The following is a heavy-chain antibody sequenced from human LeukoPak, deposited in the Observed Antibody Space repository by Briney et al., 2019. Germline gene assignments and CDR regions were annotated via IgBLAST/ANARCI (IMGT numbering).Heavy chain of an antibody. J-gene: IGHJ4*02. Sequence: GGSLRLSCAASGFTFSSYEMNWVRQAPGKGLEWVSYISSSGSTIYYADSVKGRFTISRDNAKNSLYLQKNSLRAEDTAVYYCAREKREWFGELLFFDYWGQGTLVTVSS. CDR3: AREKREWFGELLFFDY. V-gene: IGHV3-48*03. CDR2: ISSSGSTI. D-gene: IGHD3-10*01. CDR1: GFTFSSYE.